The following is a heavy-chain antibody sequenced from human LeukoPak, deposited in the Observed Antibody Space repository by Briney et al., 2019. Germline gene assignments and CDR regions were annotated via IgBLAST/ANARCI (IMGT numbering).Heavy chain of an antibody. CDR2: ISYDGSNK. D-gene: IGHD2-2*01. CDR1: GFTFSSYA. CDR3: ARGPDIVVVPANLYYYYGMDV. Sequence: GGSLRLSCAASGFTFSSYAMHWVRQAPGKGMEWVAVISYDGSNKYYADCVKGRFTISRDNSKNTLYLQMNSLRAEDTAVYYCARGPDIVVVPANLYYYYGMDVWGQGTTVTVSS. V-gene: IGHV3-30-3*01. J-gene: IGHJ6*02.